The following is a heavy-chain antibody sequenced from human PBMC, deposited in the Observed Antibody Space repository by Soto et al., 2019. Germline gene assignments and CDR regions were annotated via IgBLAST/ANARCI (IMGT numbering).Heavy chain of an antibody. V-gene: IGHV3-21*06. D-gene: IGHD2-15*01. J-gene: IGHJ6*03. CDR3: ARDFKESQYSDYCMAV. Sequence: EVQLVESGGGLVKPGGSLRLSCVVSGFTFSSYSMNWVRQAPGKGLEWVSSISSGGEYTYYADSVKGRFTISRDNAKNSVYLQMNSLTAEDTALYYCARDFKESQYSDYCMAVWGKGTTVTVSS. CDR1: GFTFSSYS. CDR2: ISSGGEYT.